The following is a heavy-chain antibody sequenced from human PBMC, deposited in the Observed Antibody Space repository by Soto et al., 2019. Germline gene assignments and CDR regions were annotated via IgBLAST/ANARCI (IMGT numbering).Heavy chain of an antibody. CDR2: IWYDGSNK. V-gene: IGHV3-33*06. J-gene: IGHJ5*02. Sequence: GGSLRLSCAASGFTFSSYGMHWVRQAPGKGLEWVAVIWYDGSNKYYADSVKGRFTISRDNSKNTLYLQMNSLRAEDTAVYYCAKVVVVAVANNFFNNWFDPWGQGTLVTVSS. CDR1: GFTFSSYG. D-gene: IGHD2-15*01. CDR3: AKVVVVAVANNFFNNWFDP.